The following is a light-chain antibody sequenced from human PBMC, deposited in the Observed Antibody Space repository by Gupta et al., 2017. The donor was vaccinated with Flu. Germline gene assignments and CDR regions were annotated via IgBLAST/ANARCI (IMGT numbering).Light chain of an antibody. CDR1: QSPVYKNGITY. CDR3: RRGAHGRT. Sequence: DVVMTQSPLSLPVTLGQPASISCRSSQSPVYKNGITYLNWFQQRPGQSPRRLIYVVSTRDSGVPARSSASGLGTDFTLKSSRGELKNVRVFTVRRGAHGRTFGQGTMLEI. CDR2: VVS. J-gene: IGKJ2*01. V-gene: IGKV2-30*01.